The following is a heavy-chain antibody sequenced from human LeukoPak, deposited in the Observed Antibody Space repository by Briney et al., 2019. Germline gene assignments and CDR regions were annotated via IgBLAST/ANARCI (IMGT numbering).Heavy chain of an antibody. CDR3: TTSPAGPRITMIVA. D-gene: IGHD3-22*01. CDR1: GFTFNNAW. J-gene: IGHJ5*02. CDR2: IKSKTDGGTT. V-gene: IGHV3-15*01. Sequence: PGGSLRLSCAAFGFTFNNAWMNWVRQAPGKGLEWVGRIKSKTDGGTTDCAAPVKGRFTISRDDSKNTLYLQMDSLKTEDTAMYYCTTSPAGPRITMIVAWGQGTLVTVSS.